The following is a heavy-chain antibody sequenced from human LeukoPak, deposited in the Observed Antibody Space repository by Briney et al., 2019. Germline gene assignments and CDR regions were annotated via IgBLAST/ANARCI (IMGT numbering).Heavy chain of an antibody. CDR3: ARGRRDGYNY. CDR1: GFIFSSYE. V-gene: IGHV3-48*03. Sequence: PGRSLRLSCEASGFIFSSYEMNWVRQAPGKGLEWVSYISTTGNTIYYSDSVRGRFTISRDNARNSLFLQMSSLRAEDTAVYYCARGRRDGYNYWGQGTLVTVSS. CDR2: ISTTGNTI. J-gene: IGHJ4*02. D-gene: IGHD5-24*01.